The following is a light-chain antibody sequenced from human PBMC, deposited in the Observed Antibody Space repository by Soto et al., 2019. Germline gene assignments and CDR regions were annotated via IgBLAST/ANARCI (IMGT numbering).Light chain of an antibody. CDR1: QPISSW. Sequence: DIQMTQSPPTLSASVGDRVNITCRDSQPISSWLVWYHENPGKAPKLLIYDASNLESGVPSRFSGSGSGTEFTLTISSLQTEYFGIYYCQQYENYWTFGQGTKVDSK. V-gene: IGKV1-5*01. J-gene: IGKJ1*01. CDR3: QQYENYWT. CDR2: DAS.